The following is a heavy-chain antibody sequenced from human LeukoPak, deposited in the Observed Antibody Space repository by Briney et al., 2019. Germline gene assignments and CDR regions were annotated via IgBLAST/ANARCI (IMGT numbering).Heavy chain of an antibody. CDR3: ARAQWTAFDYYYYMDV. V-gene: IGHV3-7*01. J-gene: IGHJ6*03. CDR1: GFTFSNAW. D-gene: IGHD3/OR15-3a*01. Sequence: PGGSLRLSCAASGFTFSNAWMSWVRQAPGKGLEWVANIKVDGSEKYYVDAVKGRFTISRDNAKDSLYLQMNGLRAEDTAIYYCARAQWTAFDYYYYMDVWGKGTTVTVSS. CDR2: IKVDGSEK.